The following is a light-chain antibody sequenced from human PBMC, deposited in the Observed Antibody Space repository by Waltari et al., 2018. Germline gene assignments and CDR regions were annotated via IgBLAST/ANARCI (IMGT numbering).Light chain of an antibody. V-gene: IGLV1-40*01. CDR2: GNS. CDR3: QSYDSSLSGSV. CDR1: SSNIGAGYD. Sequence: QSGLTQPPSVSGAPGQMVTISCTGSSSNIGAGYDVHWYQLLPGTAPKLLIYGNSNRPSGVPDRFSGSKSGTSASLAITGLQAEDEAGYYCQSYDSSLSGSVFGGGTKLTVL. J-gene: IGLJ2*01.